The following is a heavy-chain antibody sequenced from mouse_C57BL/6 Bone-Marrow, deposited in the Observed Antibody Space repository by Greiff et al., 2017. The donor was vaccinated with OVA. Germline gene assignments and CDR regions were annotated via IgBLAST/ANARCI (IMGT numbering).Heavy chain of an antibody. CDR2: ISSGGEYI. V-gene: IGHV5-9-1*02. D-gene: IGHD2-3*01. J-gene: IGHJ1*03. CDR1: GFSFSSYA. Sequence: EVKLVESGAGLVKPGGSLKLSCAASGFSFSSYAMSWVRQTPEKRLEWVAYISSGGEYIYYADTVKGRFTISRDNARNTLYLQMSSLKSEDTAMYYCTRGDDGYYAVLYCDVWGTGTTVTVSS. CDR3: TRGDDGYYAVLYCDV.